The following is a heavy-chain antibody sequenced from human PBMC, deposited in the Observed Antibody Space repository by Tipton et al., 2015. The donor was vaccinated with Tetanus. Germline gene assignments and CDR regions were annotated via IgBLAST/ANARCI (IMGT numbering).Heavy chain of an antibody. CDR2: ISGSGGST. Sequence: SLRLSCAASGFTFSSYAMSWVRQAPGKGLEWVSAISGSGGSTYYADSVKGRFTISRDNSKNTLYLQMNSLRAEDTAVYYCAKGRGLLPKQASASWGQGPLVAVSS. J-gene: IGHJ5*02. CDR3: AKGRGLLPKQASAS. V-gene: IGHV3-23*01. D-gene: IGHD2-15*01. CDR1: GFTFSSYA.